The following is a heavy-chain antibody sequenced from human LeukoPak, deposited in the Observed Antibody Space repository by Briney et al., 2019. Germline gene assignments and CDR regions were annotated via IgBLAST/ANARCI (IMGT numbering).Heavy chain of an antibody. D-gene: IGHD3-3*01. V-gene: IGHV1-2*02. CDR1: GYSFTGYY. CDR2: INPTSGGT. Sequence: AVNVSRMQSGYSFTGYYMHWVRQAPGQGVEWVGWINPTSGGTNYAQKFQSRLTMTRDTSISTASMELSTLRTDDTAVYYCASPDFTIAAFDPWGQGTLVTASS. CDR3: ASPDFTIAAFDP. J-gene: IGHJ5*02.